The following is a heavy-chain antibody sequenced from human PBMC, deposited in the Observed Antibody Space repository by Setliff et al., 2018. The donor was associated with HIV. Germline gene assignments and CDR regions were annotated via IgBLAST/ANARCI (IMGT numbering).Heavy chain of an antibody. D-gene: IGHD3-10*01. CDR2: INHSGAT. CDR1: GGSFSGYY. V-gene: IGHV4-34*01. CDR3: ARGGAGLGFGDSTYYYIDD. J-gene: IGHJ6*03. Sequence: SETLSLTCAVYGGSFSGYYWAWVRQSPGKGLEWIAEINHSGATNYNPSLMSRVTISLDTSKSQFSLKLDSVTAADTAVDYCARGGAGLGFGDSTYYYIDDWGKGTTVTVSS.